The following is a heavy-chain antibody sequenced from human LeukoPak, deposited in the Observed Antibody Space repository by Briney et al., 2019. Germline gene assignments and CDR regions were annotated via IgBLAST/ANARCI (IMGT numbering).Heavy chain of an antibody. V-gene: IGHV3-48*03. D-gene: IGHD6-19*01. J-gene: IGHJ4*02. CDR3: ARSRGAGPGAYFDY. Sequence: GGSLRLSCAASGFTFSNYDMNWVRQAPGKGLEWVSHISSGGSIKYYADSVEGRFTISRDNTENSLYLQMNSLRAEDTAVYYCARSRGAGPGAYFDYWGQGTLVTVTS. CDR2: ISSGGSIK. CDR1: GFTFSNYD.